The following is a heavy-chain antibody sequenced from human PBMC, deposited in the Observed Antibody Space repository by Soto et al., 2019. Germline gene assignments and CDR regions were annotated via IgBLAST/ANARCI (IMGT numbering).Heavy chain of an antibody. V-gene: IGHV3-33*01. CDR1: GFTFSSYG. CDR2: IWYDGSNK. CDR3: ARESGLAFDY. Sequence: QVQLVESGGGVVQPGRSLRLSCAASGFTFSSYGMHWVRRAPGKGLEWVAVIWYDGSNKYYADSVKGRFTISRDNSKNTLYLQMNSLRAEDTAVYYCARESGLAFDYWGQGTLVTVSS. J-gene: IGHJ4*02. D-gene: IGHD1-26*01.